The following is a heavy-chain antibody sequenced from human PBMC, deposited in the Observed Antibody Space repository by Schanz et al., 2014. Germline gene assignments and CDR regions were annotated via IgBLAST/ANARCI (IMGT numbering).Heavy chain of an antibody. CDR2: IIHDGRT. J-gene: IGHJ5*02. CDR1: GVSISSTNW. D-gene: IGHD2-2*01. Sequence: QVQLQESGPGLVKPSGTLSLTCAVSGVSISSTNWWHWVRQSPGKGLEWLGEIIHDGRTNYNPSLGSRVTISLDKSENRFSLELTSVTAADTALYFCARVKQGCSDTSCVLDPWGQGTLVTVSS. V-gene: IGHV4-4*02. CDR3: ARVKQGCSDTSCVLDP.